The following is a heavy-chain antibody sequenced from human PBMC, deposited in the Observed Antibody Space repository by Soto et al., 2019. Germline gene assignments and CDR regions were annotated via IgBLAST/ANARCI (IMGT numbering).Heavy chain of an antibody. J-gene: IGHJ4*02. CDR3: ASCVEGSGGRGS. D-gene: IGHD3-16*01. V-gene: IGHV4-4*08. Sequence: QVQLQESGPGLVKPSETLSLTCAVSGGSLTGQHWSWIRQPPGKGLEWIGPIVNSGIARNNPSPQSRVAISIGTSKNHFALGLRSVTAADTAVFYCASCVEGSGGRGSWGQGHLVTVSS. CDR1: GGSLTGQH. CDR2: IVNSGIA.